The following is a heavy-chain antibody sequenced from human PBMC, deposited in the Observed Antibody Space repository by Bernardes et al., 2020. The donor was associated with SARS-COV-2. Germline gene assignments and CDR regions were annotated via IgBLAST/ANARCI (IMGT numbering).Heavy chain of an antibody. CDR1: GFTFSSYW. V-gene: IGHV3-7*03. J-gene: IGHJ4*02. D-gene: IGHD3-3*01. CDR3: ARANNDFWGGGDIWDY. Sequence: GGSLRLSCAASGFTFSSYWMSWVRQAPGKGLEWVANIKQDGSEKYYVDSVKGRFTISRDNAKNSLYLQMNSLRAEDTAVYYCARANNDFWGGGDIWDYWGQGTLVTVSS. CDR2: IKQDGSEK.